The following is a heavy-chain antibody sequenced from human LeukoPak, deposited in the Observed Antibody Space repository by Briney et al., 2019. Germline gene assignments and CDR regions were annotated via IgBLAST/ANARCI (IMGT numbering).Heavy chain of an antibody. CDR3: ARDRDGYNLFDY. D-gene: IGHD5-24*01. V-gene: IGHV4-59*12. Sequence: SETLSLTCTVSGGSISSYYWSWIRQPPGKGLEWIGYIYYSGSTYYNPSLKSRVTISVDTSENQFSLKLSSVTAADTAVYYCARDRDGYNLFDYWGQGTLVTVSS. J-gene: IGHJ4*02. CDR2: IYYSGST. CDR1: GGSISSYY.